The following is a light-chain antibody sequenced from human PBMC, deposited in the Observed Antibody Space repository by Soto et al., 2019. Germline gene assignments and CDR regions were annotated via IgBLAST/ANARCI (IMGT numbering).Light chain of an antibody. J-gene: IGKJ2*01. V-gene: IGKV1-5*03. CDR3: QQWET. CDR1: QSISSW. CDR2: KAS. Sequence: DIQMTQSPSTLSASVGDRVTITCRASQSISSWLAWYQQKPGKAPKLLIYKASSLESGVPSRFSGSGSGTEFTLTISSLQPDDFATYYCQQWETFGQGTKLEIK.